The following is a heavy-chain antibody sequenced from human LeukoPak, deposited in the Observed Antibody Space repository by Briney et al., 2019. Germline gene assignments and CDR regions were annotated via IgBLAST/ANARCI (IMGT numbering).Heavy chain of an antibody. J-gene: IGHJ4*02. CDR2: ISLAGQT. CDR1: GGSISGTNW. Sequence: SGTLSLTCGVSGGSISGTNWWSWVRQPPGQGLEWIGEISLAGQTNYNPSLNGRVTMSLDKSSNQLSLHLTSVTAADTATYFCSRESGPFCPFGYWPQGTLVIVSS. D-gene: IGHD1-26*01. V-gene: IGHV4-4*02. CDR3: SRESGPFCPFGY.